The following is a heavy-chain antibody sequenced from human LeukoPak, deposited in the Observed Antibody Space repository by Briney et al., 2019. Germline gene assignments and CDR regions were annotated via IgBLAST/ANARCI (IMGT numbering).Heavy chain of an antibody. J-gene: IGHJ4*02. D-gene: IGHD5-24*01. CDR3: ARGGPTLETDPLDY. CDR1: GGSISSSTYY. CDR2: IYYSGST. V-gene: IGHV4-39*07. Sequence: PSETLSLTCTVSGGSISSSTYYWGWIRQPPGKGLEWIGSIYYSGSTYYNPSLKSRVTISVDTSKNQFSLKLSSVTAADTAVYYCARGGPTLETDPLDYWGQGTLVTVSS.